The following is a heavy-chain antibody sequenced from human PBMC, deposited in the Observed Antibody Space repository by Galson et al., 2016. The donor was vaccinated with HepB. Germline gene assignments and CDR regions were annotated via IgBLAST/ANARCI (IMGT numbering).Heavy chain of an antibody. CDR2: ISAYSGKT. CDR1: GYTFNGSY. D-gene: IGHD6-25*01. CDR3: ARDKHVSGWPPIFNY. J-gene: IGHJ4*03. V-gene: IGHV1-18*04. Sequence: SVKVSCKASGYTFNGSYIAWVQQAPVQGLAWVGWISAYSGKTNNAQNLQGRVTMTTDTSTRTAYMELRSLRSDDTAIYYCARDKHVSGWPPIFNYWGHGTRVRVS.